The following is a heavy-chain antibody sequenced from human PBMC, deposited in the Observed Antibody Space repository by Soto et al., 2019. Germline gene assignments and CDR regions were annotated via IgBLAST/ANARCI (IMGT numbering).Heavy chain of an antibody. CDR1: GYSFTDYY. CDR3: MRYPGDFRYGVEV. J-gene: IGHJ6*02. V-gene: IGHV1-2*04. Sequence: QVQLVQSGAEVRKPGASVKVSCKASGYSFTDYYIHWVRQAPGQGLEWLGWINPNTGVTHFAQKFQGWITVNRDTSISTEYMELNRLTSDDTAVYYCMRYPGDFRYGVEVWGQGTTVTVSS. D-gene: IGHD2-21*02. CDR2: INPNTGVT.